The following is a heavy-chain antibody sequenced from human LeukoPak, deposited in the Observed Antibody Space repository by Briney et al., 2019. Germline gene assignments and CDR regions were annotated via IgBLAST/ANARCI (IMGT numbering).Heavy chain of an antibody. CDR3: ARAFITMVRGVIKKPTDY. D-gene: IGHD3-10*01. V-gene: IGHV1-18*01. CDR2: ISAYTGNT. CDR1: DYTFTSYG. J-gene: IGHJ4*02. Sequence: ASVKVSCKASDYTFTSYGISWVRQAPGQGLEWMGWISAYTGNTNYAQKLQGRVTMTTDTSTSTAYMDLRSLRSDDTAVYYCARAFITMVRGVIKKPTDYWGQGTLVTVSS.